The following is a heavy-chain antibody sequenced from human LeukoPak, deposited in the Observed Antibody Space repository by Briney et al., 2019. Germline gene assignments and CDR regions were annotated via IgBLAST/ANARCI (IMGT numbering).Heavy chain of an antibody. CDR2: LCYSGGT. CDR3: ARRGRWGFFDY. CDR1: GGPFRSHY. D-gene: IGHD3-16*01. J-gene: IGHJ4*02. V-gene: IGHV4-59*08. Sequence: SETLSLTCTVSGGPFRSHYWSWIRQPPGKGLEWIGYLCYSGGTNYNPPLKSRVTISLDTSKTQFSLKLSSVTAADTAIYYCARRGRWGFFDYWGQGTLVTVSS.